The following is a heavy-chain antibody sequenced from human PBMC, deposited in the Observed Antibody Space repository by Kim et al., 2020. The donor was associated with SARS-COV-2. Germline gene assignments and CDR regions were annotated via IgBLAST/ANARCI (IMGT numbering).Heavy chain of an antibody. D-gene: IGHD6-19*01. Sequence: SADSVKGRLPNSGDNAKTSLYLQMTSLRAEDTAVYYCARTRDSGWSYFDYWGQGTLVTVSS. J-gene: IGHJ4*02. V-gene: IGHV3-11*06. CDR3: ARTRDSGWSYFDY.